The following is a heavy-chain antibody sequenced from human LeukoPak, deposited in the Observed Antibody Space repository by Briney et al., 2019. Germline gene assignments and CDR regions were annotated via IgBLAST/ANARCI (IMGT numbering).Heavy chain of an antibody. CDR1: GFTFSSYW. V-gene: IGHV3-74*01. CDR2: INSDGSST. CDR3: AKALAGHAFDI. Sequence: QPGGSLRLSCAASGFTFSSYWMHWVRQAPGKGLVWVSRINSDGSSTSYADSVKGRFTISRDNAKNTLYLQMNSLRAEDTAVYYCAKALAGHAFDIWGQGTMVSVSS. J-gene: IGHJ3*02. D-gene: IGHD6-19*01.